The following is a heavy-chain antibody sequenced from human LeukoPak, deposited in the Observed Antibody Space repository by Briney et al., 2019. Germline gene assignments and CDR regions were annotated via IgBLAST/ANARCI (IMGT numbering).Heavy chain of an antibody. CDR3: AKGRSLGYSYGLLDY. CDR2: ISYDGSNK. D-gene: IGHD5-18*01. J-gene: IGHJ4*02. CDR1: GFTFSNYG. Sequence: GGSLRLSCAASGFTFSNYGMHWVRQAPGKGLEWVAVISYDGSNKHYADSVKGRFTISRDNSKNTLYLQMNSLRAEDTAIYYCAKGRSLGYSYGLLDYWGQRTLVTVSS. V-gene: IGHV3-30*18.